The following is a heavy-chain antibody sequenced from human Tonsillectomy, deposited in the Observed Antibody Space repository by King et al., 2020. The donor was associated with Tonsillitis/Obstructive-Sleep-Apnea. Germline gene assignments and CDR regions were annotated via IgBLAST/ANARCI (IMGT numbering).Heavy chain of an antibody. Sequence: VQLVESGGGLVQPGRSLRLSCTASGFTFGDYAMSWVRQTPGKGLEWVGFIRREAYGGTTEYAASVKGRFTISRDDSKSIAYLQMNSLKTEDTAVYYFIRRRYRPTSTLFVYYYYYMDVWGKGTTVTVSS. D-gene: IGHD1-14*01. CDR2: IRREAYGGTT. V-gene: IGHV3-49*04. CDR1: GFTFGDYA. CDR3: IRRRYRPTSTLFVYYYYYMDV. J-gene: IGHJ6*03.